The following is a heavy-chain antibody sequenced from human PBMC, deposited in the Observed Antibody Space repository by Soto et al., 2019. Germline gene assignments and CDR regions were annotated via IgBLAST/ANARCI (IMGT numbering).Heavy chain of an antibody. CDR3: ARGYYDILTGSTNAFDI. CDR2: IGSSGSTI. CDR1: GFTFSSYS. V-gene: IGHV3-48*01. Sequence: PGGSLRLSCAASGFTFSSYSMNWVRQAPGKGLEWVSYIGSSGSTIYYADSVKGRFTISRDSAKNSLYLQMNSLRAGDTAVYYCARGYYDILTGSTNAFDIWGQGTMVTVSS. J-gene: IGHJ3*02. D-gene: IGHD3-9*01.